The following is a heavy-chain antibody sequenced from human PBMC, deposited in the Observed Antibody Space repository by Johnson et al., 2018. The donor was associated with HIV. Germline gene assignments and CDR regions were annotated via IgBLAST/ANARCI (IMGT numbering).Heavy chain of an antibody. CDR2: IKSKTDGGTT. J-gene: IGHJ3*02. CDR1: GVTFSNAW. CDR3: TTDRATYDAFDI. Sequence: VQLVESGGGLIKPGGSLRLSCAASGVTFSNAWMSWVRQAPGKGLEWVGRIKSKTDGGTTDYAAPVQGRFTISRDDSKNTLYLQMNSLKTEDTAVYYCTTDRATYDAFDIWGQGTMVTVSS. V-gene: IGHV3-15*01. D-gene: IGHD1-26*01.